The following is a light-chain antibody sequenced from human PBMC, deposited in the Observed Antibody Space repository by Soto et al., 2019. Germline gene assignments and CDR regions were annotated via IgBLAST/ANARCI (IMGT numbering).Light chain of an antibody. J-gene: IGKJ4*01. CDR3: QQRSGWLLT. CDR2: DAS. Sequence: EIVLTQSPATLSLSPGERATLSCRASQSVSSSLAWFQQKPGQPPRLLIYDASNRATGIPARFSGSGSGTDVTLTISSLEPEDFAVYYCQQRSGWLLTFGGGTKVQIK. V-gene: IGKV3-11*01. CDR1: QSVSSS.